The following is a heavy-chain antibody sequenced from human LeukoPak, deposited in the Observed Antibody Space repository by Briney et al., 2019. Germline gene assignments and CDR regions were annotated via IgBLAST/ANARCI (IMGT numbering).Heavy chain of an antibody. CDR2: ISSSGTII. Sequence: PGGSLRLSCAASGFTFSSYSTNWVRQAPGKGLEWVSYISSSGTIIYYLDSVKGRFTISRDNAKNSLYLQMNSLRDEDTAVYYCARPHQDYVWGSPDCWGQGTLVTVSS. D-gene: IGHD3-16*01. CDR1: GFTFSSYS. V-gene: IGHV3-48*02. J-gene: IGHJ4*02. CDR3: ARPHQDYVWGSPDC.